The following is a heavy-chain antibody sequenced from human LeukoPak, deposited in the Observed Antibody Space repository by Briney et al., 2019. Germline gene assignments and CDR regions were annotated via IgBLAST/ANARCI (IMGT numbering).Heavy chain of an antibody. CDR3: ASPGEFSDFDY. D-gene: IGHD3-16*01. CDR1: AFTFSSYW. V-gene: IGHV3-7*01. CDR2: IKQDGSEK. J-gene: IGHJ4*02. Sequence: PGGSLRLSCAASAFTFSSYWMSWVRQAPGKGLEWVANIKQDGSEKYYVDSVKGRFTISRDNAKNSLYLQMNSLRAEDTAVYYCASPGEFSDFDYWGQGTLVTVSS.